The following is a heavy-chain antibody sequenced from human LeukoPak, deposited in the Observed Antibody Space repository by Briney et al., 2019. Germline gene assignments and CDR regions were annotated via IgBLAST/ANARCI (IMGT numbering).Heavy chain of an antibody. CDR2: INQDGSEI. Sequence: GGSLRLSCAASGFTFSNYWMSWVRQAPGKGLEWLANINQDGSEIYYVDSVKGRFTISRDNGKNSLYLQINSLRAGDTAVYYCARDQGSMIVVRMTNWYFDLWGRGTLVTVSS. CDR1: GFTFSNYW. V-gene: IGHV3-7*01. J-gene: IGHJ2*01. CDR3: ARDQGSMIVVRMTNWYFDL. D-gene: IGHD3-22*01.